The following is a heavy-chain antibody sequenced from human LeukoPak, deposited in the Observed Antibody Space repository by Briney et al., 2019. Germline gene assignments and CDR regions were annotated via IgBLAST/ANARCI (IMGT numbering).Heavy chain of an antibody. J-gene: IGHJ4*02. CDR1: GGSISSYY. CDR3: ARGSDYVWGSYRPSLHFDY. D-gene: IGHD3-16*02. V-gene: IGHV4-59*12. Sequence: SETLSLTCTVSGGSISSYYWSWIRQPPGKGLEWIGYIYYSGSTNYNPSLKSRVTISVDRSKNQFSLKLSSVTAADTAVYYCARGSDYVWGSYRPSLHFDYWGQGTLVTVSS. CDR2: IYYSGST.